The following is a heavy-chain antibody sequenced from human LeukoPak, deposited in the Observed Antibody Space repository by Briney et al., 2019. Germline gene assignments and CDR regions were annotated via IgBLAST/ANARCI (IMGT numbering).Heavy chain of an antibody. V-gene: IGHV4-59*12. D-gene: IGHD6-19*01. Sequence: SETLSLTCTVSGGSISSYYWSWIRQPPGKGLEWIGYIYYSGSTNYNPSLKSRVTISVDTSKNQFSLKLSSVTAADTAVYYCARGLGGAVAGTYYYYYGMDVWGQGTTVTISS. J-gene: IGHJ6*02. CDR3: ARGLGGAVAGTYYYYYGMDV. CDR2: IYYSGST. CDR1: GGSISSYY.